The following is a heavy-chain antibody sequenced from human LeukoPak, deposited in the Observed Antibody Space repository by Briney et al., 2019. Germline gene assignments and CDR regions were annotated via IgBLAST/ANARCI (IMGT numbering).Heavy chain of an antibody. D-gene: IGHD3-10*01. CDR2: IKQDGTEK. Sequence: GGSLRLSCAASGLTFSSYWMSWVRQAPGKGLEWVANIKQDGTEKYYVDSVKGRFTISRDNAKNSLYLQMNSLRPDDTAFYYCARPLLYYYGSETFFWFDPWGQGALVTVSS. CDR3: ARPLLYYYGSETFFWFDP. CDR1: GLTFSSYW. J-gene: IGHJ5*02. V-gene: IGHV3-7*01.